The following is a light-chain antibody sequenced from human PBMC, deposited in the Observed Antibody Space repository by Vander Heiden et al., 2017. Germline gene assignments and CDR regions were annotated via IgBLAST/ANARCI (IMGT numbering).Light chain of an antibody. CDR1: QDISSF. J-gene: IGKJ4*01. CDR3: QQYISYPPT. Sequence: DIQMTQSPSSVSASVGDRVTITCRASQDISSFLAWYQQKPGQAPKLLISGASILDGGVPLRFSGSGSGTGFTLTISSLHPDDFAIYYCQQYISYPPTFGGGTRVEIK. CDR2: GAS. V-gene: IGKV1-12*01.